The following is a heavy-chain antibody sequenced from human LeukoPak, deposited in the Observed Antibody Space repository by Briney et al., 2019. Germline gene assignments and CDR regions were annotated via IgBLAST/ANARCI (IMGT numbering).Heavy chain of an antibody. D-gene: IGHD6-13*01. J-gene: IGHJ2*01. CDR3: ARHVIRNIAAAGTRYFDL. V-gene: IGHV4-34*01. CDR2: INHSGST. Sequence: PGGSLRLSCAASGFTFSSYAMSWVRQAPGKGLEWIGEINHSGSTNYNPSLKSRVTISVDTSKNQFSLKLSSVTAADTAVYYCARHVIRNIAAAGTRYFDLWGRGTLVTVSS. CDR1: GFTFSSYA.